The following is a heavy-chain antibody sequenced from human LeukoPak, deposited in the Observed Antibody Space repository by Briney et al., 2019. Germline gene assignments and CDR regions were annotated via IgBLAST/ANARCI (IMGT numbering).Heavy chain of an antibody. J-gene: IGHJ5*02. CDR3: ARDLGYDGFDWAP. Sequence: SETLSLTCTVSGDSISNYYWSWIRQPAGKGLEWIGRIYTSGSTNYNPSLKSRVTMSVDTSKNQFSLKLSSMTAADTAVYYCARDLGYDGFDWAPWGQGTLVTVSS. CDR2: IYTSGST. CDR1: GDSISNYY. V-gene: IGHV4-4*07. D-gene: IGHD5-12*01.